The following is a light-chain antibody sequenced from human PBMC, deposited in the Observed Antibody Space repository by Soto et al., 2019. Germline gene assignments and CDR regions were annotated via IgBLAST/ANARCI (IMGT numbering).Light chain of an antibody. CDR1: QSISSS. Sequence: DIQMTQSPSTLSASVGDRVTVTCRASQSISSSLAWFQQKPGKAPKLLMYHVSRLNSGVSSRFIGSGSGTEFTLTISILQPDDFATYYCQQYDTHFWTFGQGTKVEIK. J-gene: IGKJ1*01. CDR3: QQYDTHFWT. V-gene: IGKV1-5*03. CDR2: HVS.